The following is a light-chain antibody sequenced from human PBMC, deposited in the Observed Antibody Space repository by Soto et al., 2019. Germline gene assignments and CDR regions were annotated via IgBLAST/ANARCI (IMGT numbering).Light chain of an antibody. V-gene: IGKV1-33*01. CDR3: QQYENLLVIT. J-gene: IGKJ5*01. CDR2: DAS. Sequence: DIQMTQSPSSLSASVGDRVTITCQASQDIGNYVNWYQQKSGKAPKLLIYDASNLETGVPSRFSGSGSGTHFTFTISSLEPEDIGTYYCQQYENLLVITFGQGTRLDIK. CDR1: QDIGNY.